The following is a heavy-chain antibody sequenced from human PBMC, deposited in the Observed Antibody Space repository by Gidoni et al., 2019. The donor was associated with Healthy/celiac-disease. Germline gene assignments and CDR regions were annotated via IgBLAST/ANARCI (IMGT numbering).Heavy chain of an antibody. CDR3: ARQGREWLVDFDY. D-gene: IGHD6-19*01. CDR2: IYYSGST. CDR1: GGPISSSSYY. J-gene: IGHJ4*02. Sequence: QLQLQESGPGLVKPSETLSLTCTVSGGPISSSSYYWGWIRQPPGKGLEWIGSIYYSGSTYYNPSLKSRVTISVDTSKNQFSLKLSSVTAADTAVYYCARQGREWLVDFDYWGQGTLVTVSS. V-gene: IGHV4-39*01.